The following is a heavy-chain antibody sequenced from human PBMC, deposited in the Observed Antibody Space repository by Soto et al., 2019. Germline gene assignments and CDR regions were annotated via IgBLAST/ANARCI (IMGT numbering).Heavy chain of an antibody. CDR1: GASITSTTYF. V-gene: IGHV4-39*01. CDR3: AKNLPRTGRFDY. Sequence: SETLSLTCSLSGASITSTTYFWAWIRQPPGKGLEWVGSIYYGGKTHYNPSLKSRTTISVDRSRNQFSLQVSSVTAADTAVYYCAKNLPRTGRFDYWGQGTVVTVSS. J-gene: IGHJ4*02. CDR2: IYYGGKT.